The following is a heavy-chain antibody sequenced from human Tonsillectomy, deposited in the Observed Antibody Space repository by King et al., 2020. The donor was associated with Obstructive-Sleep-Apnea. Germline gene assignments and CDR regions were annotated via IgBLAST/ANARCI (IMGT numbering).Heavy chain of an antibody. CDR1: GYTFIKYY. V-gene: IGHV1-46*01. Sequence: QLVQSGAEVKKPGASVKVSCKASGYTFIKYYVHCVLQAPGQCLEWMGIINPSSGSTPYAQLFQGRVTLIRDTSAGTVYMELRSLRSEDTAVYYCARDLKSAGRVRGYYYFALDVWGQGTTVTVSS. CDR2: INPSSGST. D-gene: IGHD6-13*01. J-gene: IGHJ6*02. CDR3: ARDLKSAGRVRGYYYFALDV.